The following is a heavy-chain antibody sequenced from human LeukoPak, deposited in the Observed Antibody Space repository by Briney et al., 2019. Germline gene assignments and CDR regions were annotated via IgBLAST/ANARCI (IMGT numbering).Heavy chain of an antibody. CDR1: GDSITSGRYY. CDR2: INHGGST. J-gene: IGHJ4*02. D-gene: IGHD6-19*01. CDR3: VRINGSGWLGLADQ. V-gene: IGHV4-61*01. Sequence: PSETLSLTCTVSGDSITSGRYYWSWIRQPPGKGLEWIGEINHGGSTNYNPTLKGRVTISVDTSKNQFFLKLSSVTAADTAVYFCVRINGSGWLGLADQWGLGTLVTVSS.